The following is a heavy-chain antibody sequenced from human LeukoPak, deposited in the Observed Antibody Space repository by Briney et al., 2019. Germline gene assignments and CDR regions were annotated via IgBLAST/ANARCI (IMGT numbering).Heavy chain of an antibody. CDR2: INNDGSTT. J-gene: IGHJ5*02. CDR3: ATAGQYRFDN. D-gene: IGHD6-19*01. CDR1: GFTFSTFW. V-gene: IGHV3-74*01. Sequence: GGSLRLSCAASGFTFSTFWMHWDRQAPGEGPVWVSRINNDGSTTNYADSVKGRFTISRDNAKNTLYLQMNSLTDDDTAVYYCATAGQYRFDNWGQGTLVTVSS.